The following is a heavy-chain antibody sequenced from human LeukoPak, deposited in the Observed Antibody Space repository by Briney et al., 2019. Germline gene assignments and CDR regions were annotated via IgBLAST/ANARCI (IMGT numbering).Heavy chain of an antibody. CDR3: ARWDSGSYGWFDY. J-gene: IGHJ4*02. Sequence: PGGSLRLSCAASGFTFSSYSMNWVRQAPGKGLEWVSSISSSSSYIYYADSVKGRFTISRDNAKNSLYLQMNSLRAEDTAVYYCARWDSGSYGWFDYWGQGTLVTVSS. CDR1: GFTFSSYS. CDR2: ISSSSSYI. D-gene: IGHD1-26*01. V-gene: IGHV3-21*01.